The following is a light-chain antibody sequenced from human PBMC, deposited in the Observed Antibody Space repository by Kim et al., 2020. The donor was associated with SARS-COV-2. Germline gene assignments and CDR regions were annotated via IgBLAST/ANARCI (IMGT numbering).Light chain of an antibody. CDR3: QQYHNWPLT. Sequence: EIVMTQSPATLSVSPGERATLSCRASQSVSSDVAWFQQKPGQAPMLLFYGASTRVTGSPATFSASGSGTEFTLTISSLQSEDFAIYYCQQYHNWPLTFGGGTKVDIK. J-gene: IGKJ4*01. CDR1: QSVSSD. V-gene: IGKV3-15*01. CDR2: GAS.